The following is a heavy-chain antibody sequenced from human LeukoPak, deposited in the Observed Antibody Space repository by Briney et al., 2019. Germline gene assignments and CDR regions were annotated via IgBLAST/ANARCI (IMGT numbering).Heavy chain of an antibody. CDR2: INSDGSST. V-gene: IGHV3-74*01. D-gene: IGHD1-26*01. Sequence: GGSLRLSCAASGFTLSSYWMHWVRQPPGKGLVWVSRINSDGSSTSYAHSVKGRFTVSRDNAKNTLYLQMSSLRAEDTAVYFCARGSYYSFSDCWGQGTLVTVSS. CDR1: GFTLSSYW. CDR3: ARGSYYSFSDC. J-gene: IGHJ4*02.